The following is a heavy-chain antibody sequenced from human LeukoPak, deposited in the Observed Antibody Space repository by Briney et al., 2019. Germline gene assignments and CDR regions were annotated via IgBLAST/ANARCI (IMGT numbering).Heavy chain of an antibody. CDR1: GGFINNYF. CDR3: ARQWLSSLNWFDP. Sequence: SETLSLTCSVSGGFINNYFYSWIRQSPGKGLEWIGSVSHSGSTTYSPSLKSRVTISLHPSKNEFSLNLSSVTATDTAVYYCARQWLSSLNWFDPWGQGTWVTVSS. CDR2: VSHSGST. D-gene: IGHD3-16*02. V-gene: IGHV4-59*08. J-gene: IGHJ5*02.